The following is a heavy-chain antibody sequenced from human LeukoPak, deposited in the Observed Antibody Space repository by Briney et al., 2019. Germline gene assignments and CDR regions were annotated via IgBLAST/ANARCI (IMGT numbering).Heavy chain of an antibody. J-gene: IGHJ4*02. Sequence: PSETLSLTCTASGGSISSYYWSWIRQPAGKGLEWIGRIYTSGSTNYNPSLKSRVTISVDTSKNQFSLKLSSVTAADTAVYYCARHYDSSGIDYWGQGTLVTVSS. CDR2: IYTSGST. D-gene: IGHD3-22*01. V-gene: IGHV4-4*07. CDR3: ARHYDSSGIDY. CDR1: GGSISSYY.